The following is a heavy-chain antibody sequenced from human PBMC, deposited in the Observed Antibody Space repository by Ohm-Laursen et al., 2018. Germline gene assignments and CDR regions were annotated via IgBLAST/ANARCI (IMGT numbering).Heavy chain of an antibody. CDR1: GFTFSSYS. Sequence: SLRLSCTAPGFTFSSYSMNWVRQAPGKGLEWVSSISSSSSYIYYADSVKGRFTISRDNAKNSLYLQMNSLRAEDTAVYYCARGLFVSTGVGDYWGQGTLVTVSS. D-gene: IGHD5/OR15-5a*01. CDR2: ISSSSSYI. J-gene: IGHJ4*02. CDR3: ARGLFVSTGVGDY. V-gene: IGHV3-21*01.